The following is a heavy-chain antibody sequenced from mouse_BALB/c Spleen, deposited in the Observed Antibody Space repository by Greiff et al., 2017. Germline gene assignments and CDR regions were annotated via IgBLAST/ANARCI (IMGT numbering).Heavy chain of an antibody. CDR1: GFTFNTNA. Sequence: GGGLAQPKGSLKLSCAASGFTFNTNAMNWVRQAPGKGLEWVARIRSKSNNYATYYADSVKDRFTISRDDSQSMLYLQMNNLKTEDTAMYYCGAGNYDAMDYWGQGTSVTVSS. V-gene: IGHV10S3*01. D-gene: IGHD2-1*01. J-gene: IGHJ4*01. CDR3: GAGNYDAMDY. CDR2: IRSKSNNYAT.